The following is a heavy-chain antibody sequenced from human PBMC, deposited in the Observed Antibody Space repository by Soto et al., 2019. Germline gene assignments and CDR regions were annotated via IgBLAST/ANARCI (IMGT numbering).Heavy chain of an antibody. CDR2: ISDTGSSH. CDR1: GFTFSSYG. CDR3: AKDRGGDCPDNSCYFGADY. V-gene: IGHV3-30*18. J-gene: IGHJ4*02. Sequence: GGSLRLSCVGSGFTFSSYGMHWVRQAPGKGPECVAVISDTGSSHYYAASVEGRFTISRENSKNTLSLHMDRLRVEDTAVYYCAKDRGGDCPDNSCYFGADYWGQGTPVTVSS. D-gene: IGHD2-2*01.